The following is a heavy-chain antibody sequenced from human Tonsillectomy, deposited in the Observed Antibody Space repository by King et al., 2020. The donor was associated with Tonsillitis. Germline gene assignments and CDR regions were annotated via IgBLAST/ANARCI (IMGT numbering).Heavy chain of an antibody. Sequence: QLQESGPGLVKPSETLSLTCTVSGGSMNSYYWSWIRQPPGKALEYIGFIHYSGSTNYNPSLKSRVTISVDTSKNQFSLKLRSVTAADTAVYYCARHGQSATGTGFLDYWGQGTLVTVSS. J-gene: IGHJ4*02. CDR2: IHYSGST. CDR1: GGSMNSYY. CDR3: ARHGQSATGTGFLDY. V-gene: IGHV4-59*08. D-gene: IGHD6-13*01.